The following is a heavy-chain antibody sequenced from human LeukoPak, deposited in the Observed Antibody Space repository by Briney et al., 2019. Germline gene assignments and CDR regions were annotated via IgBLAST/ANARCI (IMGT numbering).Heavy chain of an antibody. CDR3: ARRFSGSYRRYYYYYMDV. Sequence: SETLSLTCAVYGGSFSGYYWSWIRQPPGKGLEWIGEINHGGSTNYNPSLKSRVTISVDTSKNQFSLKLSSVTAADTAVYYCARRFSGSYRRYYYYYMDVWGKGTTVTISS. CDR1: GGSFSGYY. CDR2: INHGGST. D-gene: IGHD1-26*01. V-gene: IGHV4-34*01. J-gene: IGHJ6*03.